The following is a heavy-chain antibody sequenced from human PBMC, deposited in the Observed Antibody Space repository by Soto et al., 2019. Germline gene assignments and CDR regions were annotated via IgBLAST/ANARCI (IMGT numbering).Heavy chain of an antibody. CDR1: GGSISSYF. D-gene: IGHD2-15*01. Sequence: PSETLSLTCTVSGGSISSYFWGWIRQPPGKGLEWIGTIYYNGSTYYHPSLKSRVTLSVDTSKNQFSLKLTSVTASDTAVYYCARQRVIPATPTNWFDPWGQGTLVTVSS. V-gene: IGHV4-39*01. CDR2: IYYNGST. CDR3: ARQRVIPATPTNWFDP. J-gene: IGHJ5*02.